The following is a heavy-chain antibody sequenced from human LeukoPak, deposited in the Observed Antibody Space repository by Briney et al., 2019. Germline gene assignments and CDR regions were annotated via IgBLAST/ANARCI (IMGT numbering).Heavy chain of an antibody. J-gene: IGHJ4*02. CDR3: ARVRYGAIDY. CDR2: IYYSGST. V-gene: IGHV4-59*01. D-gene: IGHD4-17*01. CDR1: GGSISSYY. Sequence: SETLSLTCTVSGGSISSYYWSLIRLPPGKGLEWIGYIYYSGSTNYNPSLKSRVTISVDTSKNQFSLKLSSVTAADTAVYYCARVRYGAIDYWGQGTLVTVSS.